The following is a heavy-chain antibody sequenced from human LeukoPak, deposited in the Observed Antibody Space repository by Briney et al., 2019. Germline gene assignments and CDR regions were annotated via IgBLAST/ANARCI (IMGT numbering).Heavy chain of an antibody. CDR1: GFTLSTYS. D-gene: IGHD6-13*01. CDR3: ARDAFASSWPNYYYGMDV. J-gene: IGHJ6*02. Sequence: GGPLRLSCAASGFTLSTYSLNWVRQAPGKGLEWVSSISTSSSYIYYADSVKGRFTISRDNAKNSLYLQMNSLRAEDTAVYYCARDAFASSWPNYYYGMDVWGQGTTVTVSS. V-gene: IGHV3-21*01. CDR2: ISTSSSYI.